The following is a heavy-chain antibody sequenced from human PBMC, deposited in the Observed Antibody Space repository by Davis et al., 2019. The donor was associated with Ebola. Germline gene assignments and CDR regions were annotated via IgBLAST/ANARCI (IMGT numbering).Heavy chain of an antibody. CDR2: TYYSSKWYN. CDR3: ARGWLRSAFDQ. Sequence: PSETLSLTCAISGDSVSSGGWNWIRQSPSRGLEWLGRTYYSSKWYNESALSVKRRMIISADTAKNQLSLHLKSVTPEDTAVYYCARGWLRSAFDQWGQGTLVTVSS. V-gene: IGHV6-1*01. J-gene: IGHJ4*02. CDR1: GDSVSSGG. D-gene: IGHD5-12*01.